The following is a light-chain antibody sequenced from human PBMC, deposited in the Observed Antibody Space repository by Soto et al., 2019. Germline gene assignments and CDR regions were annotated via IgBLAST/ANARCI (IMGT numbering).Light chain of an antibody. CDR3: QQYNSYWT. Sequence: DIQMAQSPPTLTASVGDRVTIPCRASQSISSWLAWYQQKPGKAPNLLIYKASSLESGVPSRFSGSGSGTEFTLTISSLQPDDFATYYCQQYNSYWTFGQGTKVE. V-gene: IGKV1-5*03. J-gene: IGKJ1*01. CDR1: QSISSW. CDR2: KAS.